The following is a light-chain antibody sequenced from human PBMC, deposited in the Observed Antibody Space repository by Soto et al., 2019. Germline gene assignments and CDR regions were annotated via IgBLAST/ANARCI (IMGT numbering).Light chain of an antibody. J-gene: IGKJ1*01. V-gene: IGKV1-5*01. CDR1: QSISSG. CDR2: DAS. Sequence: DIQMTQSPSTLSASVGDRVTITCRASQSISSGLAWYPQKPGKAPKLLIYDASSLESGVPSRFSGSGSGTEFTLTISSLQPDDFATYYCQQYNSYWTFGQGTKVDI. CDR3: QQYNSYWT.